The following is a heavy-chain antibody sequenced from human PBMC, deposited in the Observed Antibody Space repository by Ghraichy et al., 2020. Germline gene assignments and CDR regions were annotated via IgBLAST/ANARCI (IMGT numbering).Heavy chain of an antibody. CDR2: TYYRSKCYN. Sequence: SQTLSLTCAISGDSVSSNSAACNWIRQSPSRCLEWLVSTYYRSKCYNDYAVSVKSRITINPDTSKNQFSLQLNSVTPEDTAVYYCARGAYCSGVSCYGNSFDNWGQGTMVTVSS. CDR1: GDSVSSNSAA. D-gene: IGHD2-15*01. J-gene: IGHJ4*02. V-gene: IGHV6-1*01. CDR3: ARGAYCSGVSCYGNSFDN.